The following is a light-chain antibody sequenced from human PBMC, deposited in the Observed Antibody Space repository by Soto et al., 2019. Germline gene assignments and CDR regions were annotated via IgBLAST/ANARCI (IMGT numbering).Light chain of an antibody. CDR2: AAS. V-gene: IGKV3-20*01. J-gene: IGKJ1*01. Sequence: EIVLTQSPGTLSLSPGERATLSCRASQFFSSSYLAWYQQKSGQAPRLLIFAASRRATGVPDRFSGSGSGTDFTLTINRLEREDFAVYICQQYGSSPWTFGQGTKVEIK. CDR3: QQYGSSPWT. CDR1: QFFSSSY.